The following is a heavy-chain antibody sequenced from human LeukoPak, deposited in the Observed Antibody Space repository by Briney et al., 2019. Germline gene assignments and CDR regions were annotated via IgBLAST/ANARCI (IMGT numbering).Heavy chain of an antibody. Sequence: GGSLRLSCAASGFTFSSYSMNWVRQAPGKGLEWVSSISSSSSYIYYADSVKGRFTISRDNAKNSLYLQMNSLRAEDTAVYYCARDRILTGYYAFDYWGQGTLVTVSS. D-gene: IGHD3-9*01. J-gene: IGHJ4*02. CDR3: ARDRILTGYYAFDY. V-gene: IGHV3-21*01. CDR2: ISSSSSYI. CDR1: GFTFSSYS.